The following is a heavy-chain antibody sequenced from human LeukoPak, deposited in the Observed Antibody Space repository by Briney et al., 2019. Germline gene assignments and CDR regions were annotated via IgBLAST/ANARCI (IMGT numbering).Heavy chain of an antibody. J-gene: IGHJ3*02. Sequence: SVKVSCKASGGTFSSYAISWVRQAPGQGLEWMGGIIPIFGTANYVQKFQGRVTITADESTSTAYMELSSLRSEDTAVYYCARKRGDGYKGDAFDIWGQGTMVTVSS. D-gene: IGHD5-24*01. CDR1: GGTFSSYA. CDR2: IIPIFGTA. V-gene: IGHV1-69*13. CDR3: ARKRGDGYKGDAFDI.